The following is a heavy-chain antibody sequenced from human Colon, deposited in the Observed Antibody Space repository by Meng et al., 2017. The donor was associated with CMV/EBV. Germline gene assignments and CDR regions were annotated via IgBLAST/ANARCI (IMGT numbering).Heavy chain of an antibody. CDR1: GFTFDDYG. CDR2: NNWNGDNT. J-gene: IGHJ4*02. V-gene: IGHV3-20*04. Sequence: GGSLRLSCAASGFTFDDYGMMWVRHAPGKGLEWVSGNNWNGDNTGYADSVKGRFTISRDNAKNSLYLQMTSLRAEDTAFYYCAKSYSSPMVAGTLDFWGQGTLVTVSS. CDR3: AKSYSSPMVAGTLDF. D-gene: IGHD6-19*01.